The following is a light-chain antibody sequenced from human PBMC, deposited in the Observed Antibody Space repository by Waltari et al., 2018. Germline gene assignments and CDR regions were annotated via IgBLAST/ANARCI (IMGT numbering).Light chain of an antibody. J-gene: IGKJ4*01. CDR3: QQRSNRLLS. Sequence: EIVLTQSPATLSLSPGERATLFCRASESVSNYLACYQQIPGQAPRLLIYDASNRATGIPARFSGSGSGTDFTLTISSLEAEDFAVYYCQQRSNRLLSFGGGTKVEIK. V-gene: IGKV3-11*01. CDR1: ESVSNY. CDR2: DAS.